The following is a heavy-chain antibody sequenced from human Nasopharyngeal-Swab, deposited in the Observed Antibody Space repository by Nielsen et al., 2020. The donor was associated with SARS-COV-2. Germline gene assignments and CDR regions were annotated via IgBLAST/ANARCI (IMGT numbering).Heavy chain of an antibody. CDR2: ISSKGNNYAT. Sequence: GGSLRLSCAASGFTFSDSAIHWVRHASAKGLEWVGRISSKGNNYATAYAASVKGRFTIFRDDPTNTAYLQMNSLKTEDTAVYYCTRCGGGCYSGRDYWGQGTLVTVSS. D-gene: IGHD2-21*02. CDR1: GFTFSDSA. V-gene: IGHV3-73*01. CDR3: TRCGGGCYSGRDY. J-gene: IGHJ4*02.